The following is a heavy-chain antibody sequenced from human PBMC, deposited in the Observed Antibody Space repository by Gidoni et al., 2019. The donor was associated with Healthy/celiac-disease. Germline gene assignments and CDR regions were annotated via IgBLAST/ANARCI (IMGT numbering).Heavy chain of an antibody. D-gene: IGHD2-15*01. V-gene: IGHV3-21*01. J-gene: IGHJ6*02. CDR3: ARDIVVVVAANYGMDV. CDR2: ISSSSSYI. Sequence: EVQLVESGGGLVKPGGSLRLSCAASGFTFSSYSMNWVRQAPGKGLEWVSSISSSSSYIYYADSVKGLFTISRDNAKNSLYLQMNSLRAEDTAVYYCARDIVVVVAANYGMDVWGQGTTVTVSS. CDR1: GFTFSSYS.